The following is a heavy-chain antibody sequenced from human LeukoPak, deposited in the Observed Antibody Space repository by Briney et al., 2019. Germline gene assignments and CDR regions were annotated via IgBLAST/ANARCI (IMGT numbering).Heavy chain of an antibody. Sequence: SETLSLTCTVSGGSISSGDYYWSWIRQPPGKGLEWIGYIYYSGSTYYNPSLKSRVTISVDTSKNQFSLKLSSVTAADTAVYYCARGEDCSSTSCYRSDWFDPWGQGTLVTVSS. V-gene: IGHV4-30-4*08. CDR2: IYYSGST. D-gene: IGHD2-2*02. CDR1: GGSISSGDYY. J-gene: IGHJ5*02. CDR3: ARGEDCSSTSCYRSDWFDP.